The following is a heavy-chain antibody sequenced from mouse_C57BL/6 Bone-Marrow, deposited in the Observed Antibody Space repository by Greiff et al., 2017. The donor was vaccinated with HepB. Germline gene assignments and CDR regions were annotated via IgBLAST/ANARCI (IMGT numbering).Heavy chain of an antibody. V-gene: IGHV5-2*01. CDR1: EYEFPSHD. CDR2: INSDGGST. Sequence: EVKLQESGGGLVQPGESLKLSCESNEYEFPSHDMSWVRKTPEKRLELVAAINSDGGSTYYPDTMERRFIIARDNTKKTLYLQMSSRRSEDTALYYCARLYGYDVGYYAMDYWGQGTSVTVSS. J-gene: IGHJ4*01. D-gene: IGHD2-2*01. CDR3: ARLYGYDVGYYAMDY.